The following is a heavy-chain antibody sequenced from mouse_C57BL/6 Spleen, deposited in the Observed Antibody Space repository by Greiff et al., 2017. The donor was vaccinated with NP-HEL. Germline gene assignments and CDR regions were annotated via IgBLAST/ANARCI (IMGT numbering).Heavy chain of an antibody. J-gene: IGHJ2*01. CDR3: ARSGGLRDYFDY. V-gene: IGHV1-59*01. CDR2: IDPSDSYT. CDR1: GYTFTSYW. D-gene: IGHD2-4*01. Sequence: QVQLQQPGAELVRPGTSVKLSCKASGYTFTSYWMHWVKQRPGQGLERIGVIDPSDSYTNYNQKFKGKATLTVDTSSSTAYMQLSRLTSEDSAVYYCARSGGLRDYFDYWGQGTTLTVSS.